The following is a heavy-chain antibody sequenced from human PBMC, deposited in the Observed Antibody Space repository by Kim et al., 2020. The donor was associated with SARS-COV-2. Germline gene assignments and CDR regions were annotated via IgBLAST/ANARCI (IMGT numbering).Heavy chain of an antibody. D-gene: IGHD2-21*01. J-gene: IGHJ4*02. CDR3: ARDMFLFQAFDY. Sequence: VQGRFTISSNNSQNTLYLQVNSLGAETTAVYYCARDMFLFQAFDYWGQGTLVTVSS. V-gene: IGHV3-30*07.